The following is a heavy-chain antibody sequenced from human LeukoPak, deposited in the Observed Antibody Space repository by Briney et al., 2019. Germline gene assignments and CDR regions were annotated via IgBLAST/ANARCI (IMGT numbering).Heavy chain of an antibody. CDR2: ISGGGGST. J-gene: IGHJ4*02. CDR1: GFTFSSYA. D-gene: IGHD3-22*01. CDR3: AKDDIPYYYDSSGYYDDY. Sequence: QPGGSLRLSCAASGFTFSSYAMSWVRQAPGEGLEWVSAISGGGGSTYYADSVKGRFTISRDNSKNTLYLQMNSLRAEDTAVYYCAKDDIPYYYDSSGYYDDYWGQGTLVTVSS. V-gene: IGHV3-23*01.